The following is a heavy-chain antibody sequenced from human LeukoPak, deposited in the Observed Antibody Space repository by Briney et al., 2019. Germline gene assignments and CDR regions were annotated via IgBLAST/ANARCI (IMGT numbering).Heavy chain of an antibody. CDR1: GYTFTGYY. V-gene: IGHV1-2*02. D-gene: IGHD6-13*01. Sequence: ASVKVSCKASGYTFTGYYMHWVRQAPGQGLERMGWINPNSGGTNYAQKFQGRVTMTRDTSISTAYMELSRLRSDDTAVYYCARTYSSSFVYKNDYWGQGTLVTVSS. CDR3: ARTYSSSFVYKNDY. J-gene: IGHJ4*02. CDR2: INPNSGGT.